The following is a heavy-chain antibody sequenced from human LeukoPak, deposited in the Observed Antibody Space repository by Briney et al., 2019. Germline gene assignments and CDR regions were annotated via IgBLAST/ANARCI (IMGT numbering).Heavy chain of an antibody. D-gene: IGHD2-21*01. CDR3: ARNVVGSDPLGGY. J-gene: IGHJ4*02. Sequence: GASVKVSCKASGYTFTGYHMHWVRQAPGQGLEWMGGIIPIFGTANYAQKFQGRVTITADESTSTAYMELSSLRSEDTAVYYCARNVVGSDPLGGYWGQGTLVTVSS. CDR1: GYTFTGYH. V-gene: IGHV1-69*13. CDR2: IIPIFGTA.